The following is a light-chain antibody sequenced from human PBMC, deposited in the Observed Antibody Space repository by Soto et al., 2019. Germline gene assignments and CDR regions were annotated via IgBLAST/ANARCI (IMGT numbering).Light chain of an antibody. J-gene: IGKJ4*01. Sequence: IVMTQSPSTLSVSPGGRATLSCRASQSISDTLAWYQQKPGQAPRLLIHGASTRATGFPARFSGSGSGTDFTLTISRLEPEDFAVYYCQQYGSSPLTFGGGTKVDIK. V-gene: IGKV3-20*01. CDR3: QQYGSSPLT. CDR1: QSISDT. CDR2: GAS.